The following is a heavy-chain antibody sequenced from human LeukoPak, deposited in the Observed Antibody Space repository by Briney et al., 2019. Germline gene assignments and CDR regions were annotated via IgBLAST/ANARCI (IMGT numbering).Heavy chain of an antibody. J-gene: IGHJ5*02. CDR2: IYYSGST. D-gene: IGHD4-17*01. CDR3: ARDRADYENWFDP. V-gene: IGHV4-59*01. CDR1: GGSISSYY. Sequence: SETLSLTCTVSGGSISSYYWSWIRQPPGKGLEWIGYIYYSGSTNYNPSLKSRVTISVDTSKNQFSLKLSSVTAADTAVYYCARDRADYENWFDPWGQGTLVTVSS.